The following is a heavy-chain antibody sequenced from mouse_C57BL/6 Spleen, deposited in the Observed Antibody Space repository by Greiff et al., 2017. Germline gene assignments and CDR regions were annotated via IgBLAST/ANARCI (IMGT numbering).Heavy chain of an antibody. CDR3: ARDYYGKDY. J-gene: IGHJ2*01. D-gene: IGHD1-1*01. CDR1: GFTFSSYT. Sequence: EVPGVESGGGLVKPGGSLKLSCAASGFTFSSYTMSWVRQTPEKRLEWVAYISGGGGNTYYPASVKSRFTISRDNAKNTQYLQMSSLRSEDTALYYCARDYYGKDYWGQGTTLTVSS. V-gene: IGHV5-9*01. CDR2: ISGGGGNT.